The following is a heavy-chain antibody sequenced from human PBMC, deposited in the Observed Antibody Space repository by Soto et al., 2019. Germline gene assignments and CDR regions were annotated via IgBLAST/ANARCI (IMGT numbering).Heavy chain of an antibody. CDR3: ATTLHYGDSLCV. Sequence: SVKVSCKASGGTFSSYAISWVRQAPGQGLEWMGGIIPIFGTANYAQKFQGRVTITADESTSTAYMELSSLRSEDTAVYYCATTLHYGDSLCVWGQGTTVTVSS. D-gene: IGHD4-17*01. V-gene: IGHV1-69*13. CDR2: IIPIFGTA. J-gene: IGHJ6*02. CDR1: GGTFSSYA.